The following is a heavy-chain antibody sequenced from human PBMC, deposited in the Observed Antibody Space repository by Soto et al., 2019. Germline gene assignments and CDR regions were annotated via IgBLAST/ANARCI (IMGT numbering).Heavy chain of an antibody. CDR3: AKDTLWFGELLSSLPHYGMDV. J-gene: IGHJ6*02. CDR2: ISYDGSNK. V-gene: IGHV3-30*18. Sequence: GSLRLSCAASGFTFISYGIHCVRHSPFKWLEWVAVISYDGSNKYYADSVKGRFTISRDNSKNTLYLQMNSLRAEDTAVYYCAKDTLWFGELLSSLPHYGMDVWGQGTTVTVSS. CDR1: GFTFISYG. D-gene: IGHD3-10*01.